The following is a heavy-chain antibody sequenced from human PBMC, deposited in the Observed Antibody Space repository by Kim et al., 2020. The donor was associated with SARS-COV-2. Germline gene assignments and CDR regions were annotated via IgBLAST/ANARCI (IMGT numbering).Heavy chain of an antibody. J-gene: IGHJ4*02. CDR3: ARAAGTLDY. V-gene: IGHV4-34*01. D-gene: IGHD6-13*01. Sequence: NSHPSLKSRVTISVDASKNQFSLKLSSVTAADTAVYYCARAAGTLDYWGQGTLVTVSS.